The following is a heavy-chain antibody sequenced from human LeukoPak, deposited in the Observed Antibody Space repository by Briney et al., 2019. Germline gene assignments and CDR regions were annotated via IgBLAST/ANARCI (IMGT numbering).Heavy chain of an antibody. CDR2: IIPILGIA. CDR1: GGTFSSYT. CDR3: ARDYCGGDCYYFEYFDY. V-gene: IGHV1-69*04. J-gene: IGHJ4*02. Sequence: VKVSCKASGGTFSSYTISWLRQAPGQGLEWMGRIIPILGIANYAQKFQGRVTITADKPTSTAYMELSSLRSEDTAVYYCARDYCGGDCYYFEYFDYWGQGTLVTVSS. D-gene: IGHD2-21*01.